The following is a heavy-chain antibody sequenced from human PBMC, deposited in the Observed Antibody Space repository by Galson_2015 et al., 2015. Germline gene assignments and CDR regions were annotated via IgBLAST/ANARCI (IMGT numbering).Heavy chain of an antibody. D-gene: IGHD2-2*02. Sequence: SLRLSCAASGFTSSNAWMSWVRQAPGKGLEWVGRIKSKTDGGTTDYAAPVKGRFTISRDDSKNTLYLQMNSLKTEDTAVYYCTTESTDIVVVPAAINNWFDPRGQGTLVTVSS. V-gene: IGHV3-15*01. CDR3: TTESTDIVVVPAAINNWFDP. CDR2: IKSKTDGGTT. J-gene: IGHJ5*02. CDR1: GFTSSNAW.